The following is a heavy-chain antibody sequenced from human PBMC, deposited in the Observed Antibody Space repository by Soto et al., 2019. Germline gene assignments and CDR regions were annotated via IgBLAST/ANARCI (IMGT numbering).Heavy chain of an antibody. Sequence: SVKVSCKASGGTFSSYAISWVRQAPGQGLEWMGGIIPIFGTANYAQKFQGRVTITADESTSTAYMELSSLRSEDTAVYYCARDPETPYYDFWSGHDWFDPWGQGTLVTVSS. CDR2: IIPIFGTA. D-gene: IGHD3-3*01. V-gene: IGHV1-69*13. J-gene: IGHJ5*02. CDR3: ARDPETPYYDFWSGHDWFDP. CDR1: GGTFSSYA.